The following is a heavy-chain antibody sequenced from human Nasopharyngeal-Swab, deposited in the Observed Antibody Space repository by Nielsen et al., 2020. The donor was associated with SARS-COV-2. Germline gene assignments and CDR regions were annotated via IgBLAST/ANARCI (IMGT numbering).Heavy chain of an antibody. CDR2: ISAYNGNT. D-gene: IGHD2-21*02. V-gene: IGHV1-18*01. CDR1: GYTFNNYG. J-gene: IGHJ2*01. Sequence: ASVKVSCKASGYTFNNYGVSWVRQAPGQGLEWMGWISAYNGNTNYAQKFQGRVPVTTDKSTSTAYMELRSLRSDDTAVYYCARKRRAAYCGGDCNPKSYFDLWGRGTLVTVSS. CDR3: ARKRRAAYCGGDCNPKSYFDL.